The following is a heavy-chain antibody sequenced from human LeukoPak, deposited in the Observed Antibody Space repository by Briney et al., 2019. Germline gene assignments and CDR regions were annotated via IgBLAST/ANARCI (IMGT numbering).Heavy chain of an antibody. Sequence: GGSLRLSCAASGFTFSNYWMHWVRQAPGKGLVWVSRINSDGSSTSYADSVKGRFTISRDNAKNTLYLQMNSLRAEDTAVYYCARSITMVRGGDYWGQGTLVTVSS. D-gene: IGHD3-10*01. CDR3: ARSITMVRGGDY. CDR1: GFTFSNYW. V-gene: IGHV3-74*01. CDR2: INSDGSST. J-gene: IGHJ4*02.